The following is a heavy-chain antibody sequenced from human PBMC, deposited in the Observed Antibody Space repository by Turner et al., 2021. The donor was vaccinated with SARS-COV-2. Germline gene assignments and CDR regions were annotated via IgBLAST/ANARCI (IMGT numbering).Heavy chain of an antibody. V-gene: IGHV3-30*04. J-gene: IGHJ4*02. CDR1: GFSFSNYA. D-gene: IGHD6-13*01. Sequence: QVQLVESGGGVVQPGGSLRLACAASGFSFSNYAMHWVRQAPGKGLEWVAIISYDGSEKYYADSVKGRFTISRDNSKNTLYLQMSSLRPDDTAVYYCAKDALPAAGKLNSYFDYWGQGTLVTVSS. CDR2: ISYDGSEK. CDR3: AKDALPAAGKLNSYFDY.